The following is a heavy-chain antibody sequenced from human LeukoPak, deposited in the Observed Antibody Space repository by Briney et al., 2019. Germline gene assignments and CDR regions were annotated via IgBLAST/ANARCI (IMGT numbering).Heavy chain of an antibody. CDR3: ARDMIQGVMGY. CDR2: INPKSGGT. V-gene: IGHV1-2*02. J-gene: IGHJ4*02. Sequence: GASVKVSCKASGYSFTGYYIQWVRQAPGQGLEWMGWINPKSGGTNYAQKFQGRVTMTSDTSISTVYMELTTLTSDDTAVFYWARDMIQGVMGYWGQGTLVTVSS. D-gene: IGHD3-10*01. CDR1: GYSFTGYY.